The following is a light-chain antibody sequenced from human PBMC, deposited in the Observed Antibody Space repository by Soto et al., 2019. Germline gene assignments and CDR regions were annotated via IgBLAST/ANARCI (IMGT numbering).Light chain of an antibody. CDR3: SSYSTSAAPYV. CDR1: SSDVDNGYNS. V-gene: IGLV2-14*01. J-gene: IGLJ1*01. CDR2: EVR. Sequence: QSVLTQPASLSGSPGQSITISCTGTSSDVDNGYNSVSWYQQHPGKAPKLIIYEVRNRPSGVSNRFSGSKSGNTASLTISGLQVEDEADYFCSSYSTSAAPYVFGTGTKVTVL.